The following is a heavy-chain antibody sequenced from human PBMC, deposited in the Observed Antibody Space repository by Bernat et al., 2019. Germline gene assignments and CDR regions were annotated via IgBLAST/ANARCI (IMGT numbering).Heavy chain of an antibody. CDR3: ARRLKFFSTGDAFDL. J-gene: IGHJ3*01. D-gene: IGHD3-10*01. CDR2: IYYSGST. V-gene: IGHV4-59*08. CDR1: GGSISSFY. Sequence: QVQLQESGPGLVKPSETLSLTCTVSGGSISSFYWTWIRQPPGKGLEWIGYIYYSGSTNYNPSLKSRVTISVDTSKNQFSLKLSSVTAADTAVYYCARRLKFFSTGDAFDLWGQGTMVTVSS.